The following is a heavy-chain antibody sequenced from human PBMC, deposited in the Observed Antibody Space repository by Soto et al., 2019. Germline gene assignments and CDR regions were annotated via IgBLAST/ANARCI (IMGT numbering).Heavy chain of an antibody. D-gene: IGHD6-19*01. CDR1: GGSFSGYY. J-gene: IGHJ6*03. CDR2: INHSGST. CDR3: ASLAVAGLRHYRDV. Sequence: QVQLQQWGAGLLKPSETLSLTCAVYGGSFSGYYWSWIRQPPGKGLEWIGEINHSGSTNYNPSLKSRVTISVDTSKNQFSLKLSSVTAADTAVYYCASLAVAGLRHYRDVWGKGTTVTVSS. V-gene: IGHV4-34*01.